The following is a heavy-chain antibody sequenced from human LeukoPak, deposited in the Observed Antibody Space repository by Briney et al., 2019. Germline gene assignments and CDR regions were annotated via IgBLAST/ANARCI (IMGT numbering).Heavy chain of an antibody. J-gene: IGHJ4*02. CDR3: AKDIGYQLLSLTFDY. Sequence: SLRLSCAASGFTFDDYAMHWVRQAPGKGLEWVSGISWNSGSIGYADSVKGRFTISRDNAKNSLYLQMNSLRAEDMALYYCAKDIGYQLLSLTFDYWGQGTLVTVSS. CDR2: ISWNSGSI. V-gene: IGHV3-9*03. D-gene: IGHD2-2*01. CDR1: GFTFDDYA.